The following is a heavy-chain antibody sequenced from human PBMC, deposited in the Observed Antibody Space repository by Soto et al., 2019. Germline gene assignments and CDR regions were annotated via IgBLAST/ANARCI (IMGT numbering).Heavy chain of an antibody. Sequence: QVHLVQSGAEVKKPGTSVKVSCKGSGYDFTTYGITWVRQAPGQGLEWMAWISAHNGNTDYAQKLQGRVTVTRDTSTSTAYMELRSLRSDDTAVYYWARGGYGDYWGQGALVTVSS. CDR2: ISAHNGNT. D-gene: IGHD1-1*01. J-gene: IGHJ4*02. V-gene: IGHV1-18*01. CDR3: ARGGYGDY. CDR1: GYDFTTYG.